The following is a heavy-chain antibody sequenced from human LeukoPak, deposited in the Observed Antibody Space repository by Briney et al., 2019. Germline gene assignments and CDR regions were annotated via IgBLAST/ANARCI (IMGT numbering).Heavy chain of an antibody. CDR2: ISYDGSNK. CDR1: GFTFSSYA. V-gene: IGHV3-30*04. J-gene: IGHJ5*02. CDR3: ARGVDTDMSLDP. Sequence: GGSRRLSCAASGFTFSSYAMHGVRQSPGKGLEWVAVISYDGSNKYYADSVKGRFTISRDNSKNTLYLQMNSLRAEDTAVYYCARGVDTDMSLDPWGQGTLVTVSS. D-gene: IGHD5-18*01.